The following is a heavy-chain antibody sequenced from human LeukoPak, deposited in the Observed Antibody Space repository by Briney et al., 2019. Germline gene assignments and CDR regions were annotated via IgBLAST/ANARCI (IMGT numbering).Heavy chain of an antibody. CDR1: GFTFSSYG. CDR2: IRYDGSNK. V-gene: IGHV3-30*02. D-gene: IGHD6-13*01. Sequence: PGGSLRLSCAASGFTFSSYGMHWVRQAPGKGLEWVAFIRYDGSNKYYADSVKGRFTISRDNSKNTLYLQMNSLRAEDTAVYYCAKGDGRQQLANHDAFDIWGQGTMVTVSS. CDR3: AKGDGRQQLANHDAFDI. J-gene: IGHJ3*02.